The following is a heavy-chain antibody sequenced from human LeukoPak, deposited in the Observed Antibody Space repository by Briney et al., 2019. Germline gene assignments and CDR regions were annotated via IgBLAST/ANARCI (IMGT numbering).Heavy chain of an antibody. Sequence: RGSLRLSCADSGFTFSSYEMNWVRQAPGKGPERGSYISSSGSTIYYADSVKGRFTISRDNAKNSLYLQMNSLRAEDTAVYYCARETYYYGSGSYNDYWGQGTLVTVSS. CDR3: ARETYYYGSGSYNDY. J-gene: IGHJ4*02. D-gene: IGHD3-10*01. CDR2: ISSSGSTI. V-gene: IGHV3-48*03. CDR1: GFTFSSYE.